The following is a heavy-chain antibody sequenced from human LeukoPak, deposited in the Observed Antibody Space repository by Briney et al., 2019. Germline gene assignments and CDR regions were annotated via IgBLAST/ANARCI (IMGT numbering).Heavy chain of an antibody. V-gene: IGHV1-2*02. CDR1: GYTFTGYY. D-gene: IGHD4-17*01. CDR3: ARGDYGDFSNWFDP. J-gene: IGHJ5*02. Sequence: ASVKVSCKASGYTFTGYYMHWVRQAPGQGLEWMGWINPNSGGTNYAQKFQGRVTMTRDTSISTAYMELSRLRSDDTAVYYCARGDYGDFSNWFDPWGQGTLVTVSS. CDR2: INPNSGGT.